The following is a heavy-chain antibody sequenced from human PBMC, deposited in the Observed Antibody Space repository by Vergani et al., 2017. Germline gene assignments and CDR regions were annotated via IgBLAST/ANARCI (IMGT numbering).Heavy chain of an antibody. D-gene: IGHD3-10*01. CDR3: ARRTTMVRGVLEIARYYFDY. Sequence: QLQLQESGPGLVKTSETLSLTCTVSGGSISSSSYYCGWIRQPPGKGLEWIGRIYYSGSTYYNPSLKSRVTISVDTSKNQFSLKLSSVTAADTAVYYCARRTTMVRGVLEIARYYFDYWGQGTLVTVSS. CDR1: GGSISSSSYY. CDR2: IYYSGST. V-gene: IGHV4-39*01. J-gene: IGHJ4*02.